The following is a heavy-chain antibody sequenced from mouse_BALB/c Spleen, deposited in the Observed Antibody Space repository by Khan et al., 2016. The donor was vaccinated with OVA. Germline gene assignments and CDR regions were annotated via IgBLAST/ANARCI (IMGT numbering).Heavy chain of an antibody. CDR2: IRKKASGYTT. J-gene: IGHJ3*01. Sequence: EVQLVESGGGLVEPGGSLRLSCATSGFTFSDYYMSWVRQPPGKALEWLGFIRKKASGYTTEYSASVKGRFTISRDNSQSILYLQMNSLRAADSATDYSARVDYGYGFAYWGQGTLVTVSA. V-gene: IGHV7-3*02. CDR1: GFTFSDYY. D-gene: IGHD1-2*01. CDR3: ARVDYGYGFAY.